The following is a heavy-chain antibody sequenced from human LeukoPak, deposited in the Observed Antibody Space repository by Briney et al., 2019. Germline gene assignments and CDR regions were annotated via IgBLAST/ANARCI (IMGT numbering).Heavy chain of an antibody. CDR1: GFTFSSYW. CDR2: INSDGSST. CDR3: ARDRDGYNSFDY. Sequence: PGGSLRLSRAASGFTFSSYWMHWVRQAPGKGLMWVSRINSDGSSTSYADSVKGRFTISRDNAKNTLYLQMNSLRAEDTGVYYCARDRDGYNSFDYWGQGTLVTVSS. J-gene: IGHJ4*02. V-gene: IGHV3-74*01. D-gene: IGHD5-24*01.